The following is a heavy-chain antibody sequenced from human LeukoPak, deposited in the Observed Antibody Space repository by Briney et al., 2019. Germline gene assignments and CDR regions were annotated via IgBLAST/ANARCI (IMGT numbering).Heavy chain of an antibody. CDR1: GRSISSSSYY. CDR3: ASIPRITGTTTNWFDP. V-gene: IGHV4-39*07. D-gene: IGHD1-20*01. Sequence: SETLSLTCTVSGRSISSSSYYWGWIRQPPGTGLEWIGSIYYSGSTYYNPSLKSGVAISVDASKNQFSLKLSSVTAADTAVYYCASIPRITGTTTNWFDPWGQGTLVTVSS. J-gene: IGHJ5*02. CDR2: IYYSGST.